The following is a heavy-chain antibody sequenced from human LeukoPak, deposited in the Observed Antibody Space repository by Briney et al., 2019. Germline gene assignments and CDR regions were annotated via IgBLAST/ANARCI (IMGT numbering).Heavy chain of an antibody. Sequence: PGGSLRLSCAASGFTISSYSMNWVRQAPGKGLEWVSSISSSSSYKFYADSMKGRFTISRDNAKNSLYLQMNSLRAEDTAAYYCARVWGVGATLGVFDIWGQGTMVTVSS. V-gene: IGHV3-21*01. CDR1: GFTISSYS. CDR3: ARVWGVGATLGVFDI. D-gene: IGHD1-26*01. CDR2: ISSSSSYK. J-gene: IGHJ3*02.